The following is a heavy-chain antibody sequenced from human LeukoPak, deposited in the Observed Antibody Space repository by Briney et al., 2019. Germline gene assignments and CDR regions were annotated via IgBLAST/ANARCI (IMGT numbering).Heavy chain of an antibody. CDR1: GGTFSSYA. J-gene: IGHJ3*02. CDR3: ARGSYCSSTSCYSNDAFDI. V-gene: IGHV1-69*05. D-gene: IGHD2-2*01. CDR2: IIPIFGTA. Sequence: SVKVSCKASGGTFSSYAISWVRQAPGQGLEWMGGIIPIFGTANYAQKFQGRVTITTDESTSTAYMELSSLRSEDTAVYYCARGSYCSSTSCYSNDAFDIWGQGTMVTVSS.